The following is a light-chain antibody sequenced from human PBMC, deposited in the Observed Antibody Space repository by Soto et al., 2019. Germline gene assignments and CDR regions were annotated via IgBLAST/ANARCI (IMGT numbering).Light chain of an antibody. J-gene: IGLJ1*01. Sequence: QSALTQPASVSGSPGQSITISCTGTSSDVGGYNYVSWYQQHPGKAPKLMIYDVSNRPSGVSNRFSGSKSGNTASLTISGLQAEDKADYYCSSYTSSSLYVFGPGTKVTAL. CDR1: SSDVGGYNY. CDR3: SSYTSSSLYV. CDR2: DVS. V-gene: IGLV2-14*01.